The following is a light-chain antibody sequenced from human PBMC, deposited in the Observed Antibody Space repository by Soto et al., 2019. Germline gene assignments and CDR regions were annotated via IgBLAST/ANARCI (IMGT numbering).Light chain of an antibody. Sequence: QSALTQPPSASGSPGQSVTISCTGISSDVGGDNYVSWYQQHPGKAPKLMIYEVSKRPSGVPGRFSGSKSGNTASLTVSGLQAEDEADYYCSSYAGSNNLVFGGGTKLTVL. V-gene: IGLV2-8*01. J-gene: IGLJ3*02. CDR1: SSDVGGDNY. CDR2: EVS. CDR3: SSYAGSNNLV.